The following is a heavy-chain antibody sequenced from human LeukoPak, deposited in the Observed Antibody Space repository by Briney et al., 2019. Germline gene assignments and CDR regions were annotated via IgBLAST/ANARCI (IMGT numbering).Heavy chain of an antibody. V-gene: IGHV4-59*01. CDR3: VRATAAGLNAFDF. J-gene: IGHJ3*01. Sequence: PSETLSLTCFVSGGSISSYFWNWIRQPPRKGLERIGYIHYSGSTNYNPSLKSRVTISVDTSKNRLSLKLNSVTAADTAVYYCVRATAAGLNAFDFWGQGTMVTVSS. CDR2: IHYSGST. D-gene: IGHD6-13*01. CDR1: GGSISSYF.